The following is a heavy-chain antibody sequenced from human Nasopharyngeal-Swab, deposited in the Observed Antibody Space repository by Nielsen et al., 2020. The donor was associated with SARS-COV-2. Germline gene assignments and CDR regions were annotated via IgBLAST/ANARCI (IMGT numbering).Heavy chain of an antibody. Sequence: ASVKVSCKASGYSFTNYGVNWVRQAPGQGLEWMGWINTKTGNPTYAQGFTGRFVFSLDTSVTTAYLQISSLEAEDTAVYYCARDGTHCSGGTCFDNGGQGTLVTVSS. CDR1: GYSFTNYG. CDR2: INTKTGNP. J-gene: IGHJ5*02. V-gene: IGHV7-4-1*02. CDR3: ARDGTHCSGGTCFDN. D-gene: IGHD2-15*01.